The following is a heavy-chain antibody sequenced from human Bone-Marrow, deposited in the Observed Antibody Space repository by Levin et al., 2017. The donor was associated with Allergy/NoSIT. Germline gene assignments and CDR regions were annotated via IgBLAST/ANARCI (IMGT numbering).Heavy chain of an antibody. CDR1: GGTFSTYC. Sequence: GASVKVSCKASGGTFSTYCFSWLRQAPGLGLEYMGGIIPVFKTTNYAQKFQGRLTLSADESTSTAYMELSSLTSEDTAVYFCARDDRIRILTGSPRDSFDVWGQGTMVTVSS. J-gene: IGHJ3*01. CDR3: ARDDRIRILTGSPRDSFDV. D-gene: IGHD3-9*01. V-gene: IGHV1-69*13. CDR2: IIPVFKTT.